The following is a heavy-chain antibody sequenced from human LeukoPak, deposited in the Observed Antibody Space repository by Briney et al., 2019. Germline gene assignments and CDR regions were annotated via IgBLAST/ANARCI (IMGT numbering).Heavy chain of an antibody. J-gene: IGHJ6*04. CDR2: ISSSGSTI. V-gene: IGHV3-48*03. CDR1: GFTFSSYE. Sequence: GGSLRLSCAASGFTFSSYEMNWVRQAPGKGLEWVSYISSSGSTIYYADSVKGRFSISRDNAKNSLYPQMNSLRAEDTAVYYCAELGITMIGGVWGKGTTVTISS. CDR3: AELGITMIGGV. D-gene: IGHD3-10*02.